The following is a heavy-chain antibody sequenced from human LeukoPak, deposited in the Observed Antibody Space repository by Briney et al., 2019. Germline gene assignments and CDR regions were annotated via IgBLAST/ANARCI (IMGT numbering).Heavy chain of an antibody. J-gene: IGHJ5*02. D-gene: IGHD1-26*01. CDR1: GYTFTSYG. Sequence: ASVKVSCKASGYTFTSYGISWVRQAPGQGLEWMGWISTYNGNTNYAHKLQGRVTMTTDTSTSTAYMELRSLRSDDTAVYYRARGGSGQWEPRFDPWGQGTLVTVSS. CDR3: ARGGSGQWEPRFDP. CDR2: ISTYNGNT. V-gene: IGHV1-18*01.